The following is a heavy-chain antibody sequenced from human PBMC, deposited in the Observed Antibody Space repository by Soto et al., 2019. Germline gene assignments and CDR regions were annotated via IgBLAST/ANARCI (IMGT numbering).Heavy chain of an antibody. CDR3: AKDVRTYYYYYGMDV. D-gene: IGHD2-2*01. V-gene: IGHV3-30*18. CDR2: ISYDGSNK. Sequence: QVQLVESGGGVVQPGRSLRLSCAASGFTFSSYGMHWVRQAPGKGLEWVAVISYDGSNKYYADSVKGRFTISRDNSKNTLYLQMNSLRAEDTAVYYCAKDVRTYYYYYGMDVWGQGTTVIVSS. J-gene: IGHJ6*02. CDR1: GFTFSSYG.